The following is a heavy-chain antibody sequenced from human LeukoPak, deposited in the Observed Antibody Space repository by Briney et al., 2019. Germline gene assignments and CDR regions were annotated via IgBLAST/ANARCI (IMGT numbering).Heavy chain of an antibody. V-gene: IGHV4-61*08. CDR3: ARIHSGSYAWFDP. CDR1: GGSISSGGYS. CDR2: IYYSGST. J-gene: IGHJ5*02. D-gene: IGHD1-26*01. Sequence: SETLSLTCAVSGGSISSGGYSWSWIRQPPGKGLGWIGYIYYSGSTNYNPSLKSRVTISVDTSKNQFSLKLSSVTAADTAVYYCARIHSGSYAWFDPWGQGTLVTVSS.